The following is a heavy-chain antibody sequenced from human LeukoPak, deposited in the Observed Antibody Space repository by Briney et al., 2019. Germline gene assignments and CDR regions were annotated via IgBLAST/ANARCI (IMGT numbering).Heavy chain of an antibody. Sequence: GGSLRPSCAASGFTLSSYAMHWVRQAPGKGLEYVSAMSSNGGSTYYANSVKGRFTISRDNSKNTLYLQMGSLRAEDMAVYYCARDKGSGSYSAFDYWGQGTLVTVSS. J-gene: IGHJ4*02. CDR1: GFTLSSYA. V-gene: IGHV3-64*01. CDR2: MSSNGGST. CDR3: ARDKGSGSYSAFDY. D-gene: IGHD3-10*01.